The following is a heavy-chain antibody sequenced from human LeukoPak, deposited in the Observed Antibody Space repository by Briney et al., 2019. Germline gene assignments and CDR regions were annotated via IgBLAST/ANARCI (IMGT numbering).Heavy chain of an antibody. CDR1: GGTFSSYA. J-gene: IGHJ4*02. Sequence: SVKVSCKASGGTFSSYAISWVRQAPGQGLEWMGRIIPIFGTANYAQKFQGRVTITTDESTSTAYMELSSLRSEDTAVHYCARDQEYSSGWPPYWGQGTLVTVSS. CDR3: ARDQEYSSGWPPY. V-gene: IGHV1-69*05. CDR2: IIPIFGTA. D-gene: IGHD6-19*01.